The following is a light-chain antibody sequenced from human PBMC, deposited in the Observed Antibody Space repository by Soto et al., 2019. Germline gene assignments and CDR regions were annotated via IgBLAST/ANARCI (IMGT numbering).Light chain of an antibody. CDR1: QSISDS. CDR2: QAS. Sequence: DIQMTQSPSTLSASVGDRVTITCRASQSISDSLAWYQQKPGKAPKLLIYQASSLKSGVPSRFSGSGSGTEFTLTISSLQPDDFATYYCQQYNGYWTCGQGTKVEIK. CDR3: QQYNGYWT. V-gene: IGKV1-5*03. J-gene: IGKJ1*01.